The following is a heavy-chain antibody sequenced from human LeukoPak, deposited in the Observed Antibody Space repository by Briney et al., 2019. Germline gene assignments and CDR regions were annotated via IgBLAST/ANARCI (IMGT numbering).Heavy chain of an antibody. CDR2: IIPIFGTA. V-gene: IGHV1-69*13. CDR1: GGTFSSYA. D-gene: IGHD6-6*01. CDR3: AREYSSSSGGLYYFDY. J-gene: IGHJ4*02. Sequence: SVKVSCKASGGTFSSYAISWVRQAPGQGLEWMGGIIPIFGTANYAQKFQGRVTITADEPTSTAYTELSSLRSEDTAVYYCAREYSSSSGGLYYFDYWGQGTLVTVSS.